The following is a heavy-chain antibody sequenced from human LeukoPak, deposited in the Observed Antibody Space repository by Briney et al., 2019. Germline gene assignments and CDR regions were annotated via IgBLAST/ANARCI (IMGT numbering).Heavy chain of an antibody. Sequence: PGGSLRLSCAASGFTFDDYGMSWVRQAPGKGLERVSGISDSGSSTYYADSVKGRFTISRDNSKNTLFLQINSLRAEDTAVHYCVKSSDGSTSFDYWGQGTLVTVSS. J-gene: IGHJ4*02. CDR3: VKSSDGSTSFDY. V-gene: IGHV3-23*01. CDR1: GFTFDDYG. CDR2: ISDSGSST. D-gene: IGHD2-2*01.